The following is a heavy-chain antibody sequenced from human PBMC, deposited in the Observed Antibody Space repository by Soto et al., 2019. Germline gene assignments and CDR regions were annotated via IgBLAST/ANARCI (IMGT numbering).Heavy chain of an antibody. J-gene: IGHJ4*02. CDR3: ARATVAARHLLGY. CDR2: FSDTGSTI. V-gene: IGHV3-48*03. CDR1: GFTFSSYE. Sequence: EVQLVESGGGLVQPGGSLRLSCAASGFTFSSYEMNWVRQAPGKGLDWVAYFSDTGSTIYYTDSVRGRFTISRDNAKNSLYLQMNSLRAGDTAIYYCARATVAARHLLGYWGQGTLVTVSS. D-gene: IGHD6-6*01.